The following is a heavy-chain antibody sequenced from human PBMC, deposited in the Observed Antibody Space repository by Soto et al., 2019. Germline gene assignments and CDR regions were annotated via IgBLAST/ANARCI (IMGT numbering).Heavy chain of an antibody. CDR1: GFTFSSYE. CDR3: ARDKTVRGVIIDY. J-gene: IGHJ4*02. V-gene: IGHV3-48*03. CDR2: ISSSGSTI. D-gene: IGHD3-10*01. Sequence: LSLTCAASGFTFSSYEMNWVRQAPGKGLEWVSYISSSGSTIYYADSVKGRFTISRDNAKNSLYLQMNSLRAEDTAVYYCARDKTVRGVIIDYWGQGTLVTVSS.